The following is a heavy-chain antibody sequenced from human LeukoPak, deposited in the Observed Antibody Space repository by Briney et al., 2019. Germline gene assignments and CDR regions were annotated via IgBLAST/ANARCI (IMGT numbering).Heavy chain of an antibody. Sequence: SVKVSCKASGYTFTNYGITWVRQAPGHGLEWMGGIIPLKGTSKLTQKLQDRATISADESTNTVYMGVRSLRSEDTALYYCATYDVLTGFEYWGQGTLVIVSS. J-gene: IGHJ4*02. D-gene: IGHD3-9*01. V-gene: IGHV1-69*13. CDR2: IIPLKGTS. CDR1: GYTFTNYG. CDR3: ATYDVLTGFEY.